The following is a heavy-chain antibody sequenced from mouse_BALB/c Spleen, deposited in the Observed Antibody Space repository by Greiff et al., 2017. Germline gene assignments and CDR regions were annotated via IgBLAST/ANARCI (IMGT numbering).Heavy chain of an antibody. Sequence: EVMLVESGGGLVKPGGSLKLSCAASGFTFSDYYMYWVRQTPEKRLEWVATISDGGSYTYYPDSVKGRFTISRDNAKNNLYLQMSSLKSEDTAMYYCARDRGQGLDYWGQGTTLTVSS. J-gene: IGHJ2*01. V-gene: IGHV5-4*02. CDR1: GFTFSDYY. D-gene: IGHD3-1*01. CDR2: ISDGGSYT. CDR3: ARDRGQGLDY.